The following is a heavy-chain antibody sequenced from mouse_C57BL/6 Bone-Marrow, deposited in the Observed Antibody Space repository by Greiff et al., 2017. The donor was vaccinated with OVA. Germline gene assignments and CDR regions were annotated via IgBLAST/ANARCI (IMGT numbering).Heavy chain of an antibody. CDR2: ISSGSSTI. CDR1: GFTFSDYG. Sequence: EVNVVESGGGLVKPGGSLKLSCAASGFTFSDYGMHWVRQAPEQGLEWVAYISSGSSTIYYADTVKGRFTISRDNAKNTLFLQLTSLRSEDTAMYYCARATIVTTGWYFDVWGTGTTVTVSS. V-gene: IGHV5-17*01. D-gene: IGHD2-5*01. CDR3: ARATIVTTGWYFDV. J-gene: IGHJ1*03.